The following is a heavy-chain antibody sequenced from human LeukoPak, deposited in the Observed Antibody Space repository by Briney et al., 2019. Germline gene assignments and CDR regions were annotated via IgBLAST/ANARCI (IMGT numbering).Heavy chain of an antibody. V-gene: IGHV1-69*04. Sequence: ASVKVSCKASGGTFSSYAISWVRQAPGQGLEWMGRIIPILGIANYAQKFQGRVTITADKSTSTAYMELSSLRSEDTAVYYCARTLQQLVNYYYGMDVWGQGTTVTVSS. CDR1: GGTFSSYA. CDR3: ARTLQQLVNYYYGMDV. J-gene: IGHJ6*02. CDR2: IIPILGIA. D-gene: IGHD6-13*01.